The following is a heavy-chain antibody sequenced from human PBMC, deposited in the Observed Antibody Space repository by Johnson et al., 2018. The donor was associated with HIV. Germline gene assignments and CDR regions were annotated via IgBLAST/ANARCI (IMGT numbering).Heavy chain of an antibody. CDR1: GFSSSSYA. J-gene: IGHJ3*02. CDR2: IGSTGSN. Sequence: MLLVESGGGLVQPGGSLRLSCAASGFSSSSYAMHWIRQAPGKGLEWVSGIGSTGSNYYPGSVKGRFTISRDHAKNSLHLQMNILPAGDTAAYYCARGNTFDIWGQGTLVTVSS. CDR3: ARGNTFDI. V-gene: IGHV3-13*01.